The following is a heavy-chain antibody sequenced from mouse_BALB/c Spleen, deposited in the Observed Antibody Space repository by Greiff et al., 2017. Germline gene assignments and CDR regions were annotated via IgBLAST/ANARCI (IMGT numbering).Heavy chain of an antibody. CDR2: ISRGGSYT. Sequence: EVKLVESGGGLVKPGGSLKLSCAASGFTFSSYAMSWVRQTPEKRLEWVATISRGGSYTYYPDSVKGRFTISTDNAKNTLYLQMSSLSSEDTAMYSCARHRGYCCSYAMDYWGQGTSVTVSS. CDR1: GFTFSSYA. D-gene: IGHD3-1*01. CDR3: ARHRGYCCSYAMDY. J-gene: IGHJ4*01. V-gene: IGHV5-9-3*01.